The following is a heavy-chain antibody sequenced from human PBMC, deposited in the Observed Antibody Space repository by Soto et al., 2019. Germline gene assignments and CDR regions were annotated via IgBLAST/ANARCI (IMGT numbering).Heavy chain of an antibody. J-gene: IGHJ6*03. V-gene: IGHV2-5*05. CDR2: IYWDDDK. Sequence: QITLKESGPTLVKPTQTLTLTCTFSGFSLSTSGVGVGWIRQPPGKALEWLALIYWDDDKRYGPSLKSRLTITKDTSQNQVVLTMTNMDPVDTATYYCAHKSYYYYYMDVWGKGTTVTVSS. CDR3: AHKSYYYYYMDV. CDR1: GFSLSTSGVG.